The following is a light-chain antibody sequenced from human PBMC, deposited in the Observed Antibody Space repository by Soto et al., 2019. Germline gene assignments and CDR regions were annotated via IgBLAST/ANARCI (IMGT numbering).Light chain of an antibody. CDR2: AAS. CDR3: QQYNSYS. J-gene: IGKJ1*01. Sequence: AIRMTQSPSSXSASTXDRVTITCRASQGISSYLAWYQQKPGKAPKLLIYAASTLQSGVPSRFSGSGSGTEFTLTISSLQPDDFATYYCQQYNSYSFGQGTKVDI. V-gene: IGKV1-8*01. CDR1: QGISSY.